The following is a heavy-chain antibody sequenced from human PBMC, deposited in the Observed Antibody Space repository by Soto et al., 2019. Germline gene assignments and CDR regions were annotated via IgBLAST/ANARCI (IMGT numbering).Heavy chain of an antibody. Sequence: GGSLRLSCAASGFTFSDYYMSWIRQAPGKGLEWVAYISSSGSSIYDADSVKGRFTISRDNAKNSLYLQMNSLRAEDTAVYFCAKYHPDGWYSSLDYWGQGTLVTVSS. CDR3: AKYHPDGWYSSLDY. D-gene: IGHD6-19*01. V-gene: IGHV3-11*01. CDR2: ISSSGSSI. J-gene: IGHJ4*02. CDR1: GFTFSDYY.